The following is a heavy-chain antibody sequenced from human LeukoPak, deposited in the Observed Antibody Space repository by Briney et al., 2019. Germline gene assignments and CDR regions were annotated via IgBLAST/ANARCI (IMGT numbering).Heavy chain of an antibody. Sequence: SETLSLTCAVYGGSFSGYYWIWIRQPPGKGLEWSGEINHSGSTNYNPSLVSLATKSVNTPMNRFSLTLSSVTAADTAVYYCARTSSRSYYYYYMDVWGKGTTVTVSS. V-gene: IGHV4-34*01. CDR2: INHSGST. CDR1: GGSFSGYY. J-gene: IGHJ6*03. CDR3: ARTSSRSYYYYYMDV.